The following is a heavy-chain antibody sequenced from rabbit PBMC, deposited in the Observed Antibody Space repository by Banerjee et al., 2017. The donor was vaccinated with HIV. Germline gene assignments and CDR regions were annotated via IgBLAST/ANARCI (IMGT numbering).Heavy chain of an antibody. J-gene: IGHJ4*01. CDR1: GFDFSTDA. Sequence: EGSGGDLVQPEGSLTLTCKVSGFDFSTDAMCWVRQAPGKGPEWIACIYNGDGSTYYASWVNGRFTISKTSSTTVTLQMTSLTGADTATYFCARDLAAWNSGSYAFNLRGQGTLVTVS. CDR3: ARDLAAWNSGSYAFNL. V-gene: IGHV1S47*01. CDR2: IYNGDGST. D-gene: IGHD1-1*01.